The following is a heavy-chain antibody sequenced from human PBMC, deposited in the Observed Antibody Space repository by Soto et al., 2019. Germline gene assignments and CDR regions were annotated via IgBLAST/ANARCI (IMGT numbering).Heavy chain of an antibody. V-gene: IGHV1-8*01. J-gene: IGHJ4*02. CDR3: ARGNVLRFLEWLIDTGFDY. CDR1: GYTFTSYD. CDR2: MNPNSGNT. D-gene: IGHD3-3*01. Sequence: GASVKVSCKASGYTFTSYDINWVRQATGQGLEWMGWMNPNSGNTGYAQKFQGRVTMTRNTSIGTAYMELSSLRSEDTAVYYCARGNVLRFLEWLIDTGFDYWGQGTLVTVSS.